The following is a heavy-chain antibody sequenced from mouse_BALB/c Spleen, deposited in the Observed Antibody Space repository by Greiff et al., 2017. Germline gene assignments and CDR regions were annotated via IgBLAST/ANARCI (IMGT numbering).Heavy chain of an antibody. D-gene: IGHD2-14*01. CDR1: GYTFTSYW. CDR3: AGGYYRYDGGGFDY. CDR2: IAPGSGST. Sequence: DLVKPGASVKLSCKASGYTFTSYWINWIKQRPGQGLEWIGRIAPGSGSTYYNEMFKGKATLTVDTSSSTAYIHLSSLSSEDSAVYFCAGGYYRYDGGGFDYWGQGTTLTVSS. J-gene: IGHJ2*01. V-gene: IGHV1S41*01.